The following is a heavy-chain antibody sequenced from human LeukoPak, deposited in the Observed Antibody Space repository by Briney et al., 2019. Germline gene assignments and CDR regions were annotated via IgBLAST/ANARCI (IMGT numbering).Heavy chain of an antibody. Sequence: SETLSPTCAVSGVSFNDYYWSWVRQPPGKGLEWIGEINHSGYTNDSPSLKSRVTMSIDTSRKQFSLNLRSVTVADTAVYYCTRMTTGHDYWGQGTLVTVSS. CDR1: GVSFNDYY. J-gene: IGHJ4*02. V-gene: IGHV4-34*01. D-gene: IGHD4-17*01. CDR3: TRMTTGHDY. CDR2: INHSGYT.